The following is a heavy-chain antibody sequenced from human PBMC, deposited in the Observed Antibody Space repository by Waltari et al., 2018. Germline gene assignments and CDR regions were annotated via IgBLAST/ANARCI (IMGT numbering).Heavy chain of an antibody. V-gene: IGHV4-34*01. CDR2: INHSGST. D-gene: IGHD3-16*01. J-gene: IGHJ4*02. Sequence: QVQLQQWGAGLLKPSETLSLTCAVYGGSFSGYYWSWTRQPPGKGLEWIGEINHSGSTNYNPSLKSRVTISVDTSKNQFSLKLSSVTAADTAVYYCARAPGYGGDFDYWGQGTLVTVSS. CDR1: GGSFSGYY. CDR3: ARAPGYGGDFDY.